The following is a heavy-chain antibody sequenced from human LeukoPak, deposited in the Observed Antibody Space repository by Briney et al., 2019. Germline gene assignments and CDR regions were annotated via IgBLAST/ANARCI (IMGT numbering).Heavy chain of an antibody. D-gene: IGHD3-16*01. Sequence: ASVKVSCEASGGTFSSHAFSWVRQAPGQGLEGMGRIIPILRLADYVQKFQGRVTTTADKSTSTAYMEVSSLRSEDTAVYYCARDMGSSHTDYWGQGTLVTVSS. J-gene: IGHJ4*02. V-gene: IGHV1-69*10. CDR3: ARDMGSSHTDY. CDR1: GGTFSSHA. CDR2: IIPILRLA.